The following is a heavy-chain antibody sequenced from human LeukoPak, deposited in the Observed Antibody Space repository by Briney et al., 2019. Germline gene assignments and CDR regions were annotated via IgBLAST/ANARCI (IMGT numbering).Heavy chain of an antibody. CDR3: ARTYSSGWYHYFDY. J-gene: IGHJ4*02. V-gene: IGHV4-59*01. CDR2: IYYSGST. D-gene: IGHD6-19*01. CDR1: GGSISSYY. Sequence: LETLSLTCTVSGGSISSYYWSWIRQPPGKGLGWIGYIYYSGSTNYNPSLKSRVTISVDTSKNQFSLKLSSVTAADTAVYYCARTYSSGWYHYFDYWGQGTLVTVSS.